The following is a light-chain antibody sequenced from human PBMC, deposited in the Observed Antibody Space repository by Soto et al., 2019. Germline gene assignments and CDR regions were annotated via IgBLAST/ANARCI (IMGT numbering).Light chain of an antibody. CDR2: DAS. Sequence: EIQMTQSPSSLCASVGDRVTITGKASQDISNHLNWYQQKPGKAPELLMFDASNLEPGVPSRSSGSGSGTDFTLTISSLQPEDVATYFCQQSDNFPPITFGQGTRVDIK. V-gene: IGKV1-33*01. J-gene: IGKJ5*01. CDR1: QDISNH. CDR3: QQSDNFPPIT.